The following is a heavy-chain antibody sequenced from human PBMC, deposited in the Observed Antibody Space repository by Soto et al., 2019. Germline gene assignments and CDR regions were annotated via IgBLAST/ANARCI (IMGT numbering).Heavy chain of an antibody. Sequence: GGSLRLSCAASGFTVSSNYMSWVRQAPGKGLEWVSGIYSGGSTYYADSVKGRFTISRHNSKNTVYLQMNSLRAEDTAVYYCARDQQGGENAFDIWGQGTMVTVSS. CDR3: ARDQQGGENAFDI. CDR1: GFTVSSNY. CDR2: IYSGGST. V-gene: IGHV3-53*04. D-gene: IGHD2-21*01. J-gene: IGHJ3*02.